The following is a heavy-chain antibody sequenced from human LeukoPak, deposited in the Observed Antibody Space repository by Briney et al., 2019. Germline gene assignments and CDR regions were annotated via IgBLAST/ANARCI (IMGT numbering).Heavy chain of an antibody. CDR1: GGSFSGYY. Sequence: SETLSLTCAVYGGSFSGYYWSWIRQPPGKGLGWIGEINHSGSTNYNPSLKSRVTISVDTSKNQFSLKLSSVTAADTAVYYCARLELNYGSGTYWGQGTLVTVSS. J-gene: IGHJ4*02. V-gene: IGHV4-34*01. CDR2: INHSGST. CDR3: ARLELNYGSGTY. D-gene: IGHD3-10*01.